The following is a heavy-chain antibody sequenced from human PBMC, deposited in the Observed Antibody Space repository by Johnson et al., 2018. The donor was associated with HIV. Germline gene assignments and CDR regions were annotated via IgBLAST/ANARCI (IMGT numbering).Heavy chain of an antibody. J-gene: IGHJ3*02. CDR2: IGTAGDT. V-gene: IGHV3-13*01. CDR3: ARGSGVLTGGDSDAFDI. CDR1: GFTFSRYV. D-gene: IGHD4-17*01. Sequence: VQLVESGGGLVQPGGSLRLSCAASGFTFSRYVMHWVRQPTGTGLEWVSTIGTAGDTYYPGSVKGRFTISRENAKNSLYLQMNSLRAEDTAVYYCARGSGVLTGGDSDAFDIWGQGTMVTVSS.